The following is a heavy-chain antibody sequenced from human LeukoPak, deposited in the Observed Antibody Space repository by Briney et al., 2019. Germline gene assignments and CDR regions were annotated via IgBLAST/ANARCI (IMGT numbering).Heavy chain of an antibody. V-gene: IGHV3-30*03. J-gene: IGHJ4*02. CDR2: ISYDGSNK. D-gene: IGHD6-13*01. CDR1: GFTFSSYG. CDR3: ARDSAIAAAGGYFDY. Sequence: TGGSLRLSCAASGFTFSSYGMHWVRQAPGKGLEWVAVISYDGSNKYYADSVKGRFTISRDNSKNTLYLQMNSLRAEDTAVYYCARDSAIAAAGGYFDYWGQGTLVTVSS.